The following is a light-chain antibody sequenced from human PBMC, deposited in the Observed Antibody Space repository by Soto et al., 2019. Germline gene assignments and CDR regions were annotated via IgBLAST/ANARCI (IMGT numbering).Light chain of an antibody. CDR1: QSVGSN. Sequence: EIVMTQSPATLSVSPGERATLSCRASQSVGSNLAWYQQKPGQAPRLLIYYASTRATGIPARFRGSGSGTEFILTISSLQSEDFAVYFCQQYNNWPPATFGQGTKVDIK. J-gene: IGKJ1*01. CDR3: QQYNNWPPAT. V-gene: IGKV3-15*01. CDR2: YAS.